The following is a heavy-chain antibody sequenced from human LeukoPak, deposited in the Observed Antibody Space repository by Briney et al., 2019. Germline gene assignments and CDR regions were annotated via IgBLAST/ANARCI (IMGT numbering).Heavy chain of an antibody. Sequence: GGPLRLSCAASGFSFSSHGMSWIRQAPGKGLELVSFICGSSGSTNYADSVKGRFTTSTETSKNTLYLEMNSRRDDDTAAYYCAKGRGSTSIYEYWGQATLVTVSS. D-gene: IGHD2-2*01. CDR3: AKGRGSTSIYEY. CDR2: ICGSSGST. CDR1: GFSFSSHG. J-gene: IGHJ4*02. V-gene: IGHV3-23*01.